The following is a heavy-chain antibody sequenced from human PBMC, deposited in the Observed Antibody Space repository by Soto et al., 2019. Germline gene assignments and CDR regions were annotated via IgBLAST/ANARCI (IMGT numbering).Heavy chain of an antibody. CDR3: AFLAPPGYYYYGMDV. J-gene: IGHJ6*02. V-gene: IGHV3-49*03. D-gene: IGHD3-3*02. Sequence: GGSLRLSCTASGFTFGDYAMSWFRQAPGKGLEWAGFIRSKAYGGTTEYAASVKGRFTISRDDSKSIAYLQMNSLKTEDTAVYYCAFLAPPGYYYYGMDVWGQGTLVNVSS. CDR1: GFTFGDYA. CDR2: IRSKAYGGTT.